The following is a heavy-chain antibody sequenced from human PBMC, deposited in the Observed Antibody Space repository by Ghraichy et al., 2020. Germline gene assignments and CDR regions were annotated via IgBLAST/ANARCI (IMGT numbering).Heavy chain of an antibody. Sequence: GGSLRLSCAASGFTFSSYSMNWVRQAPGKGLEWVSSISSSSSYIYYADSVKGRFTISRDNAKNSLYLQMNSLRAEDTAVYYCARASYYYDSSGYPTLDYWGQGTLVTVSS. J-gene: IGHJ4*02. CDR2: ISSSSSYI. CDR3: ARASYYYDSSGYPTLDY. CDR1: GFTFSSYS. D-gene: IGHD3-22*01. V-gene: IGHV3-21*01.